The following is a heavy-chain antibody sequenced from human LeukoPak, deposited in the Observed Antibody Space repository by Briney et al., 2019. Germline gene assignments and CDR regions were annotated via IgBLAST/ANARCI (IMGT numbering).Heavy chain of an antibody. CDR3: ATSSVRRPAFDY. CDR2: ISRSSSGI. Sequence: GGSLRLSCAASGFTFSSYAMSWVRQAPGKGLEWVSSISRSSSGIYYADSVRGRFTISRDNAEDSLYLQMNSLRDEDTAVYYCATSSVRRPAFDYWGQGTLVSVSS. CDR1: GFTFSSYA. J-gene: IGHJ4*02. V-gene: IGHV3-21*01. D-gene: IGHD3-22*01.